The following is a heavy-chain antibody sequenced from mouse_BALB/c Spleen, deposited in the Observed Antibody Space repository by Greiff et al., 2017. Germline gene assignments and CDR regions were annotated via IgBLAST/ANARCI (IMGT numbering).Heavy chain of an antibody. CDR3: ARGGIITTLMDY. J-gene: IGHJ4*01. Sequence: EVMLVESGGGLVQPGGSRKLSCAASGFTFSSFGMHWVRQAPEKGLEWVAYISSGSSTIYYADTVKGRFTISRDNPKNTLFLQMTSLRSEDTAMYYCARGGIITTLMDYWGQGTSVTVSS. CDR1: GFTFSSFG. CDR2: ISSGSSTI. V-gene: IGHV5-17*02. D-gene: IGHD1-2*01.